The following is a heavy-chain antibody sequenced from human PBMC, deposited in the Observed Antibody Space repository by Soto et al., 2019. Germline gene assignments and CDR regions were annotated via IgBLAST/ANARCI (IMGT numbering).Heavy chain of an antibody. V-gene: IGHV3-30*09. D-gene: IGHD1-7*01. CDR3: ARAGGTSYPHSRRFDD. CDR1: GFTLSSYA. CDR2: SSYDASEK. Sequence: QVQLVESGGGVVQPGESLRLSCAASGFTLSSYAMHWVRQAPGKGLEWVALSSYDASEKYYADSARGRFAISRDSSKTTLYLQMNSLRIEDTAMYYCARAGGTSYPHSRRFDDWGQGTLVIVSS. J-gene: IGHJ4*02.